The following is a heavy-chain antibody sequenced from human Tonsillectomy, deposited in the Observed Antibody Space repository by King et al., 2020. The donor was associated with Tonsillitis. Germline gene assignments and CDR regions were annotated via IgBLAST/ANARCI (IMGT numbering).Heavy chain of an antibody. CDR3: ARDYSHLELLTGQAFDI. D-gene: IGHD2/OR15-2a*01. CDR2: INPSGGIT. V-gene: IGHV1-46*03. Sequence: VQLVESGAEVKKPGASVKVSCKASGYTFTSYYMHWVRQAPAQGLEWMGIINPSGGITTYAQKFQGRVTMTRDTSTSTVYMELGSLRSEDTAVYYCARDYSHLELLTGQAFDIWGQGTMVTVSS. J-gene: IGHJ3*02. CDR1: GYTFTSYY.